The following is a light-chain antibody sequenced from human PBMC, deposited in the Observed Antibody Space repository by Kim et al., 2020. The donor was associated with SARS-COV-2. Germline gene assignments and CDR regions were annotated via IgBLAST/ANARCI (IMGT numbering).Light chain of an antibody. Sequence: PGGTVTLTCASSTGAVTSGYYPNWYQQKPGQAPRALIYSTSNKHYWTPARFSGSLLGGKAALTLSGVQPEDEAEYYCLLYYGGAQVFGGGTQLTVL. CDR2: STS. V-gene: IGLV7-43*01. J-gene: IGLJ3*02. CDR3: LLYYGGAQV. CDR1: TGAVTSGYY.